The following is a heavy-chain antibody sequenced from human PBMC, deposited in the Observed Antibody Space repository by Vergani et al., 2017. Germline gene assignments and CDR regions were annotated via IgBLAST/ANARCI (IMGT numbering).Heavy chain of an antibody. CDR3: AKDFGTSSRGGWFDP. D-gene: IGHD3-10*01. Sequence: EVQLEESGGGLVLPGRSLRLSCVASGFTSAGYAMHWVRQAPGKGLEWVSGISWNSNSIGYADSVKGRFTISRDNAKNSLYLQMNSLRAEDTALYYCAKDFGTSSRGGWFDPWGQGPLVTVSS. J-gene: IGHJ5*02. CDR2: ISWNSNSI. CDR1: GFTSAGYA. V-gene: IGHV3-9*02.